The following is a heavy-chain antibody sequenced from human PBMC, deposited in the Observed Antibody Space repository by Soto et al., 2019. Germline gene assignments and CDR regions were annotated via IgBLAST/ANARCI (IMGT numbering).Heavy chain of an antibody. J-gene: IGHJ4*02. D-gene: IGHD1-7*01. V-gene: IGHV4-4*07. Sequence: QVQLQESGPGLVKPSETLSLTCTVSGGSISSYYWSWIRQPAGKGLEWIGRIYTSGSTNYNPSRKSRVTMSVDTSKNQFSLKLSSVTAADTAVYYCARDGQNWNYVHGFDYWGQGTLVTVSS. CDR3: ARDGQNWNYVHGFDY. CDR1: GGSISSYY. CDR2: IYTSGST.